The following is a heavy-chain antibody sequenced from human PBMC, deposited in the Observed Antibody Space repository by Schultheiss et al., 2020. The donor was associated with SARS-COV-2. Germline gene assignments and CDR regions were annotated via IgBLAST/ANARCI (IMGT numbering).Heavy chain of an antibody. CDR2: IKSTTDGGTT. J-gene: IGHJ4*02. CDR1: GFNFGDYV. V-gene: IGHV3-15*01. D-gene: IGHD3-22*01. CDR3: RDYYYEGSGYYYRRDY. Sequence: GGSLRLSCVGSGFNFGDYVMSWVRQAPGKGLEWVGRIKSTTDGGTTDYAAPVKGRFTISRDDSKNTLYLQMNSLKTEDTAVYYCRDYYYEGSGYYYRRDYWGQGTLVTVSS.